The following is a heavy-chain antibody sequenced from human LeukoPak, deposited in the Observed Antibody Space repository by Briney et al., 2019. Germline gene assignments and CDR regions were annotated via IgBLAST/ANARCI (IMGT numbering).Heavy chain of an antibody. Sequence: SVKVSCKAPGGSFGRYAIHWVRQAPGQGLEWMGGIIPIFGTANYAQKFQGRVTITADESTSTAYMELSSLRSEDTAVYYCARGSLCTNGVCLLGFDYWGQGTLVTVSS. V-gene: IGHV1-69*13. D-gene: IGHD2-8*01. J-gene: IGHJ4*02. CDR3: ARGSLCTNGVCLLGFDY. CDR1: GGSFGRYA. CDR2: IIPIFGTA.